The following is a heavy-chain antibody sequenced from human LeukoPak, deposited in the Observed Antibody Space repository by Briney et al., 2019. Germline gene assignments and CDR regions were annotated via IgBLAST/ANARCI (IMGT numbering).Heavy chain of an antibody. CDR1: GESFDGFY. CDR2: INYSGMT. D-gene: IGHD2-2*01. V-gene: IGHV4-34*01. CDR3: AIRLATSRLATATTWFDP. J-gene: IGHJ5*02. Sequence: PSETLSHTCAVYGESFDGFYWNWIRQPPGKGLEWIGEINYSGMTNYNPALLTRVAISADSSKRQFSLDLTSVTAADTAVYYCAIRLATSRLATATTWFDPCGQGTLVSVSS.